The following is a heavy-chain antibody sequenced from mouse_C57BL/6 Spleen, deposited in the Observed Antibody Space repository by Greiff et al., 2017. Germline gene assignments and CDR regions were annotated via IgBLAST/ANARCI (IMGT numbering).Heavy chain of an antibody. Sequence: EVKLMESGEGLVKPGGSLKLSCAASGFTFSSYAMSWVRQTPEKRLEWVAYISSGGDYIYYADTVKGRFTISRDNARNTLYLQMSSLKSEDTAMYYCTRGVVATDWYFDVWGTGTTVTVSS. CDR1: GFTFSSYA. J-gene: IGHJ1*03. D-gene: IGHD1-1*01. CDR2: ISSGGDYI. CDR3: TRGVVATDWYFDV. V-gene: IGHV5-9-1*02.